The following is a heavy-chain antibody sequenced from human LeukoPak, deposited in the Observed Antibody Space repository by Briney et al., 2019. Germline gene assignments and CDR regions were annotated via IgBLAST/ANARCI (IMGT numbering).Heavy chain of an antibody. CDR2: INPSGGST. J-gene: IGHJ4*02. Sequence: ASVKVSCKASGYTFTSYYMHWVRQAPGQGLEWMGIINPSGGSTSYAQKFQGRVTMTRGTSTSTVYMELSSLRSEDTAVYYCAREAGITMIVAEGYYFDYWGQGTLVTVSS. V-gene: IGHV1-46*01. CDR1: GYTFTSYY. CDR3: AREAGITMIVAEGYYFDY. D-gene: IGHD3-22*01.